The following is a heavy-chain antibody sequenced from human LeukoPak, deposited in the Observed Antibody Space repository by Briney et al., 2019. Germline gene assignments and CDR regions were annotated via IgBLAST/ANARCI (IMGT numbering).Heavy chain of an antibody. J-gene: IGHJ3*02. Sequence: ASVKVSCKASGYTFTSYGISWVRQAPGQGLEWMGWISAYNGNTNYAQKLQGRVTMTTDTSTSTAYMELRSLRSDDTAVYYCARDDYCSSTSCYRTNDAFDIWGQGTMVTVSS. CDR3: ARDDYCSSTSCYRTNDAFDI. CDR2: ISAYNGNT. D-gene: IGHD2-2*02. V-gene: IGHV1-18*01. CDR1: GYTFTSYG.